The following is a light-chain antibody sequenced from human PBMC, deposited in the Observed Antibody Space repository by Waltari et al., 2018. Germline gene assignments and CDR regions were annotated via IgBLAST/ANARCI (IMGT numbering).Light chain of an antibody. J-gene: IGKJ2*01. CDR1: QSIGPY. Sequence: DIQVTQSPSSLSASVGDRLTTTCRASQSIGPYINWYQQKPGQAPKLLIYVASNLQSGVPSRFSGSGSGIDFTLTITSLQAEDLGTYFCQQCYGTPYTFGQGTKVQMK. V-gene: IGKV1-39*01. CDR3: QQCYGTPYT. CDR2: VAS.